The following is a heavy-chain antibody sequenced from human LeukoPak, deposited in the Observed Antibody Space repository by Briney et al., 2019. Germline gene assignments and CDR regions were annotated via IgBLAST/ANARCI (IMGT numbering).Heavy chain of an antibody. Sequence: ASVKVSCKASGYTFTGYYMHWVRQAPGQGLEWMGWINPNSGGTNYAQKFQGRVTMTRDTSISTAYVELSRLRSDDTAVYYCARDAMVRYCSGGSCSYYYYYMDVWGKGTTVTVSS. D-gene: IGHD2-15*01. CDR1: GYTFTGYY. J-gene: IGHJ6*03. CDR3: ARDAMVRYCSGGSCSYYYYYMDV. V-gene: IGHV1-2*02. CDR2: INPNSGGT.